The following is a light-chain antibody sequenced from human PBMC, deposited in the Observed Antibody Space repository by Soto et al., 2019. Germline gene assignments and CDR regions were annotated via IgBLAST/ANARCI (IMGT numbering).Light chain of an antibody. CDR3: GSYTSSSTLYV. V-gene: IGLV2-14*01. Sequence: QSALTQPASVSGSPGQSITISCTGTSTDVGGSKYVAWYQQHPGKAPKLMIYDVSDRPSGVSNRFSGSKSGNTASLTISGLQAEDEADYYCGSYTSSSTLYVFGTGTMLTVL. CDR1: STDVGGSKY. J-gene: IGLJ1*01. CDR2: DVS.